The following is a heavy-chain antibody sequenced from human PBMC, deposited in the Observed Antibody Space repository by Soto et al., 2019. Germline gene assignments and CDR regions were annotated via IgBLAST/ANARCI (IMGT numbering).Heavy chain of an antibody. Sequence: QVHLVQSGAEVKKPGASVKVSCKGSGYAFTTYGITWVRQAPGQGLEWMGWISAHNGNTNYAQKLQGRVTVTRDTSTSTPSMELSSLPSADTAVYYCARGRYGDYWGQGALVTVSS. CDR2: ISAHNGNT. CDR3: ARGRYGDY. J-gene: IGHJ4*02. CDR1: GYAFTTYG. V-gene: IGHV1-18*01. D-gene: IGHD1-1*01.